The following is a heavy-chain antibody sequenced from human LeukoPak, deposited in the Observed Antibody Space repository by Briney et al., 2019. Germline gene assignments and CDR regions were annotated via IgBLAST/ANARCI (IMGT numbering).Heavy chain of an antibody. J-gene: IGHJ5*02. D-gene: IGHD3-10*01. CDR2: INNDGSST. CDR3: AKDQGARYYGSGGSWFDP. Sequence: GGSLRLSCTASGFIFNNYWMHWARQAPGKGLGWVSRINNDGSSTSYADSVKGRFTVSRDNAKNTLFLQMNSLRPEDTAVYYCAKDQGARYYGSGGSWFDPWGQGTLVTVSS. CDR1: GFIFNNYW. V-gene: IGHV3-74*01.